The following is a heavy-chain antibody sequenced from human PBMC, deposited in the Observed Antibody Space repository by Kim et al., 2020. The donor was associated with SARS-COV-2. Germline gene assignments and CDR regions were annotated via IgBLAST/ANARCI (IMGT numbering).Heavy chain of an antibody. CDR2: VNNGNNP. D-gene: IGHD6-19*01. Sequence: GGSLSLSCAASGFTFSRRAMSWVRQAPGKGLEWIASVNNGNNPYYAASVRGRFTVSRDNTKDTVYLQMNSLRAEDTALYYCAKDHPSDGWPTFDSWGQGTMVAVSS. J-gene: IGHJ4*02. CDR1: GFTFSRRA. CDR3: AKDHPSDGWPTFDS. V-gene: IGHV3-23*05.